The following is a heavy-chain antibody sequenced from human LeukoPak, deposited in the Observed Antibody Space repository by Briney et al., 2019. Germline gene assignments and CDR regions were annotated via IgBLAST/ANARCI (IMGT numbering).Heavy chain of an antibody. D-gene: IGHD4-17*01. CDR2: ISAYNGNT. J-gene: IGHJ4*02. V-gene: IGHV1-18*04. CDR1: GYTFTSYY. CDR3: ARVLGTTVTTGLDY. Sequence: ASVKVSCKASGYTFTSYYMHWVRQAPGQGLEWMGWISAYNGNTNYAQKLQGRVTMTTDTSTSTAYMELRSLRSDDTAVYYCARVLGTTVTTGLDYWGQGTLVTVSS.